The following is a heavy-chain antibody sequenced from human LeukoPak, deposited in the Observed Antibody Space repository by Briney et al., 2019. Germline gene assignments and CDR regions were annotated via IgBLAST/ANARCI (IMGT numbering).Heavy chain of an antibody. D-gene: IGHD3-22*01. J-gene: IGHJ4*02. CDR1: GFTFSSYE. V-gene: IGHV3-48*03. Sequence: GGSLRLSCAASGFTFSSYEMNWVRQAPGKGLEWVSYISSSGSTIYYADSVKGRFTISRDNAKNSLYLQMNSLRAEDTAVYYCAKDPRKRNVVGILVSGLFDNWGQGTLVTVSS. CDR2: ISSSGSTI. CDR3: AKDPRKRNVVGILVSGLFDN.